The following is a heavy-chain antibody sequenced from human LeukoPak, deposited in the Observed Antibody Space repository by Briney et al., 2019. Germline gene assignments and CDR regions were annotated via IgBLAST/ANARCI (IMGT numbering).Heavy chain of an antibody. V-gene: IGHV3-9*01. CDR2: ISWSGGGK. J-gene: IGHJ1*01. CDR1: GFTFGDYA. D-gene: IGHD5-12*01. CDR3: AKGQYGGYDSQPGY. Sequence: GGSLLLSCTASGFTFGDYAMHWFRQAPGKGLQWFSGISWSGGGKGYADSVNGRFTMSRDNAKNSLSLQMNSLRPEDTAFYFCAKGQYGGYDSQPGYWGQGTLVTVSS.